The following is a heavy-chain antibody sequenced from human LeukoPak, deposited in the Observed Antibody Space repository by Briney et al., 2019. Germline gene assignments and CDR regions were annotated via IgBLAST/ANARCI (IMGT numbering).Heavy chain of an antibody. V-gene: IGHV1-18*01. D-gene: IGHD2-15*01. J-gene: IGHJ6*03. CDR2: ISAYNGNT. CDR3: ARVNSLGYCYGGSCIVDYYYYFYMDV. CDR1: GYTFTSYG. Sequence: GASVKVSCKASGYTFTSYGISWVRQAPGQGLEWMGWISAYNGNTNYAQKLQGRVTMTTDTSTSTAYMELRSLRSDDTAIYYCARVNSLGYCYGGSCIVDYYYYFYMDVWGKGTTVTISS.